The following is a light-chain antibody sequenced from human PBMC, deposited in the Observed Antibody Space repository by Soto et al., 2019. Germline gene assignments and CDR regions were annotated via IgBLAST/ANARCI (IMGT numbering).Light chain of an antibody. V-gene: IGLV4-69*01. CDR3: QTWVTGIWV. CDR1: SGHSSHA. J-gene: IGLJ3*02. CDR2: LNSDGSH. Sequence: QPVLTQSPSASASLGASVKLTCTLSSGHSSHAIAWHQQQPEKGPRYLMTLNSDGSHSKGDGIPDRFSGSSSGAERYLTISSLQSEDEAEYYCQTWVTGIWVFGGGTKLTVL.